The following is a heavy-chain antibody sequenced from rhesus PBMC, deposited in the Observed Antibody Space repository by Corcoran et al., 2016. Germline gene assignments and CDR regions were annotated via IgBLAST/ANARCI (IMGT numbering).Heavy chain of an antibody. CDR1: GYSFTGLS. CDR2: VDPVYGEI. CDR3: ATPVSWGAAFDY. D-gene: IGHD3-34*01. J-gene: IGHJ4*01. Sequence: EVQLVQAGAEVKKPGASVKVSCQVSGYSFTGLSMHWGRQATGKGLEWMGVVDPVYGEILHAEKFQCRVTMTKDTSTDTAYMELSSLRSEDTAVYYCATPVSWGAAFDYWGQGVLVTVSS. V-gene: IGHV1-156*01.